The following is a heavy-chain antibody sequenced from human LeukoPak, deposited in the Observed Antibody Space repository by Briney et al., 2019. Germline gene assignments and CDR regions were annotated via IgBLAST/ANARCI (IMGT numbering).Heavy chain of an antibody. CDR1: GFTVSNAW. V-gene: IGHV3-15*01. D-gene: IGHD3-10*01. Sequence: GRSLRLSCAASGFTVSNAWMSWVRQAPGKGLEWVGLIKTKTDGGTTDYAAPVKGRFTISRDVSKNTLYLQMNSLKTEDTAVYYCTTGGIWGQGTLITVSS. J-gene: IGHJ3*02. CDR3: TTGGI. CDR2: IKTKTDGGTT.